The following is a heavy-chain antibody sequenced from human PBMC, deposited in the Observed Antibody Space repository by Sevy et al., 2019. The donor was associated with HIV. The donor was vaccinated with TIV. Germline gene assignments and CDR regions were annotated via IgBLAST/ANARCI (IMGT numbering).Heavy chain of an antibody. CDR3: AIVNCSGGSCYYYYGMDV. Sequence: GGSLRLSCAASGFTVSSNYMSWVRQAPGKGLEWVSVIYSGGSTYYADSVKGRFTISRDNSKNTLYLQMTSLSVEDTAVYYCAIVNCSGGSCYYYYGMDVWGQGTTVTVSS. V-gene: IGHV3-53*01. CDR2: IYSGGST. J-gene: IGHJ6*02. CDR1: GFTVSSNY. D-gene: IGHD2-15*01.